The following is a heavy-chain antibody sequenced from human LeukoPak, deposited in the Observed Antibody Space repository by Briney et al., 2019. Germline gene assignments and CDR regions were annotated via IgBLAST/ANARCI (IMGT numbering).Heavy chain of an antibody. J-gene: IGHJ6*03. D-gene: IGHD1-26*01. Sequence: PSETLSLTCAVYGGSFSGYYWSWIRQPPGKGLEWIGEINHSGSTNYNPSLKSQVTISVDTSKNQFSLKLSSVTAADTAVYYCAREASGTAGDYYYYYMDVWGKGTTVTISS. CDR1: GGSFSGYY. CDR3: AREASGTAGDYYYYYMDV. V-gene: IGHV4-34*01. CDR2: INHSGST.